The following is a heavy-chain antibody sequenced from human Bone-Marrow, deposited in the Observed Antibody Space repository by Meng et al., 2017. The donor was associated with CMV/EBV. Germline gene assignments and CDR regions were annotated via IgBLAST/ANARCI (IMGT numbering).Heavy chain of an antibody. Sequence: RLVQHGAELKTPGASVKVSCKASGYTFTGYYMQWVRQAPGHGLEWMGWINPNSGGTNYAQKFQGTVTMTRDTSIGTAYMELSRLRSDDTAVYYCARSWELNWFDPWGQRTLVTVSS. CDR2: INPNSGGT. J-gene: IGHJ5*02. D-gene: IGHD1-26*01. CDR3: ARSWELNWFDP. CDR1: GYTFTGYY. V-gene: IGHV1-2*02.